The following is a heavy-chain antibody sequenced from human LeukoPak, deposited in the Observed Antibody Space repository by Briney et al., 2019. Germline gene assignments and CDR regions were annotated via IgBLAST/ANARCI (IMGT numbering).Heavy chain of an antibody. CDR1: GFTFSSYA. D-gene: IGHD4/OR15-4a*01. CDR3: ARARTIRDRGDY. J-gene: IGHJ4*02. V-gene: IGHV3-30*01. Sequence: PGGSLRLSCAASGFTFSSYAMHWVRQAPGKGLEWVAVISYDGSNKYYADSVKGRFTISRDNSKNTLYLQMNSLRAEDTAVYYCARARTIRDRGDYWGQGTLVTVSS. CDR2: ISYDGSNK.